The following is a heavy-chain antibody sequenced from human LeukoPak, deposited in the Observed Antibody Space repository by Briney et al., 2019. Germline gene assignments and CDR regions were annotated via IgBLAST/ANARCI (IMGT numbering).Heavy chain of an antibody. J-gene: IGHJ6*03. CDR3: ARHYYYYYMDV. CDR2: IYHSGTT. CDR1: GYSISSGYY. V-gene: IGHV4-38-2*02. Sequence: SETLSLTCTVSGYSISSGYYWGWIRQPPGKGLEWIGSIYHSGTTYYNPSLKSRVTISVDTSKNQFSLKLSSVTAADTAVYYCARHYYYYYMDVWGKGTTVTISS.